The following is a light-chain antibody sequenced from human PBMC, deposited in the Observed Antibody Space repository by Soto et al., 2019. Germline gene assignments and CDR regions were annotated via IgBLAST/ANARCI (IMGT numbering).Light chain of an antibody. J-gene: IGLJ1*01. CDR1: SSDVGGYNY. CDR3: SSYTSSSTPYV. V-gene: IGLV2-14*01. Sequence: QSVLTQPASVSGSPGQSITISCTGTSSDVGGYNYVPWYQQHPGKAPKLMIYDVSNRPSGVSNRFSGSKSGNTASLTISWLQAEDEADYYCSSYTSSSTPYVFGTGTKVTVL. CDR2: DVS.